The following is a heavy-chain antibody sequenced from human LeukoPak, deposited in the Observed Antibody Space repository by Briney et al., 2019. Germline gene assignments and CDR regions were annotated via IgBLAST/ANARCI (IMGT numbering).Heavy chain of an antibody. D-gene: IGHD2-21*02. V-gene: IGHV3-53*01. Sequence: GGSLRLSCVASGFTVNSTYMTWVRQTPGKGLEWVSLIYRGGNIYYGDSVRGRFTMSRDISQNVVFLEINTLRAEDTAVYCCAAGGLTAERHAFEIWGHGTVVTVSS. CDR1: GFTVNSTY. CDR3: AAGGLTAERHAFEI. J-gene: IGHJ3*02. CDR2: IYRGGNI.